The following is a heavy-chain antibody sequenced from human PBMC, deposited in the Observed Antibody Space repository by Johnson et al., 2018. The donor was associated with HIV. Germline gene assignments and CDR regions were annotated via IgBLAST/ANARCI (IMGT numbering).Heavy chain of an antibody. D-gene: IGHD7-27*01. CDR1: GFTFTTYA. V-gene: IGHV3-30*04. Sequence: QMQLVESGGGVVQPGRSLRLSCAASGFTFTTYAMHWVRQAPGKGLEWVAVISYDGSNKYYADSVKGRFTISRDKSKNTLYLQMNSLRAEDTAVYYCASSWGNAFDIWGQGTMVTVSS. CDR2: ISYDGSNK. J-gene: IGHJ3*02. CDR3: ASSWGNAFDI.